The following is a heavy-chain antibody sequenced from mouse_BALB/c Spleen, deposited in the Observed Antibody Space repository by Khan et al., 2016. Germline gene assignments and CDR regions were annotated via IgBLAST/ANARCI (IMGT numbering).Heavy chain of an antibody. CDR1: GFNIKDTY. CDR3: ARRGYYEYDGAMDY. D-gene: IGHD2-4*01. J-gene: IGHJ4*01. V-gene: IGHV14-3*02. Sequence: VRLQQSGAELVKPGASVKLSCTASGFNIKDTYMHWVKQRPEQGLEWIGRIDPANGNTKYDPKFQGKATITADTSSNTAYLQLSSLTSEDTAVYYCARRGYYEYDGAMDYWGQGTSVTVSS. CDR2: IDPANGNT.